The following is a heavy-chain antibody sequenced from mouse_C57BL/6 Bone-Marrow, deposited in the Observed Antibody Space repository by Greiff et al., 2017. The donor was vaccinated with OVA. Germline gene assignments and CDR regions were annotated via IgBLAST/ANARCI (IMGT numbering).Heavy chain of an antibody. J-gene: IGHJ1*03. CDR2: IDPSDSYT. CDR3: ARGYYGSSPKYFDV. Sequence: QVQLQQSGPELVKPGASVKLSCKASGYTFTSYWMHWVKQRPGQGLEWIGVIDPSDSYTNYNQKFKGKATLTVDTSSSTAYMQLSSLTSEDAAVYYCARGYYGSSPKYFDVWGTGTTVTVSS. V-gene: IGHV1-59*01. CDR1: GYTFTSYW. D-gene: IGHD1-1*01.